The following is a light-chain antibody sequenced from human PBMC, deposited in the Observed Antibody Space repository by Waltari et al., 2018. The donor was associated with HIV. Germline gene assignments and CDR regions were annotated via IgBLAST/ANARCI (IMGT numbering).Light chain of an antibody. J-gene: IGLJ3*02. Sequence: NLMLTQPHSVSESPGKTVTISCPGSSGRIASNYVQWYQQRPGSAPTTVIFEDNQRSPGVPDRFSGSIDSSSNSASLTISRLKTEDEADYYCQSFDGITAVFGGGTKLTVL. CDR2: EDN. CDR3: QSFDGITAV. V-gene: IGLV6-57*02. CDR1: SGRIASNY.